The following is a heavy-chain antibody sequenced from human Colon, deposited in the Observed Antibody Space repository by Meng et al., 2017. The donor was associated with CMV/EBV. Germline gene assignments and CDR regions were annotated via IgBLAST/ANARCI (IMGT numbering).Heavy chain of an antibody. D-gene: IGHD1-26*01. V-gene: IGHV3-23*01. J-gene: IGHJ3*02. CDR2: ISPSGGP. CDR3: AKALGFLGWGSSHDPFDI. CDR1: GFTFTSFA. Sequence: GESLKISCAASGFTFTSFAMSWVRQAPGKGLEWVASISPSGGPNYADSVKGRFTISRGISTNTTFLLLSNLRAEDTAIYYCAKALGFLGWGSSHDPFDIWGQGTMVTVSS.